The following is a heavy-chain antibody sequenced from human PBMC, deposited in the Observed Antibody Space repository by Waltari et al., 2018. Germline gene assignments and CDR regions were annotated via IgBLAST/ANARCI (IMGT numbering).Heavy chain of an antibody. V-gene: IGHV3-74*01. D-gene: IGHD7-27*01. CDR1: GFTFSSYW. CDR3: ARDLNWGYFDY. CDR2: IKSDGSST. J-gene: IGHJ4*02. Sequence: EVQLVESGGGLVQPGGSLRLSCAASGFTFSSYWMHWVRQAPGKGLVWVSRIKSDGSSTSYADSVKGRFTISRGNAKNTLYLQMNSLRAEDTAVYYCARDLNWGYFDYWGQGTLVTVSS.